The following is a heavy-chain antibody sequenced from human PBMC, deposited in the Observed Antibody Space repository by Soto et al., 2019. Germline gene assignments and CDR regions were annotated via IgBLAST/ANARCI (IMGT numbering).Heavy chain of an antibody. CDR3: ARDQGYSYGWYYYYYGMDV. CDR1: GYTFTSYG. J-gene: IGHJ6*02. Sequence: ASVKVSCKASGYTFTSYGISWVRQAPGQGLEWMGWISAYDGNTNYAQKLQDRVTMTTDTSTSTAYMELRSLRSDDTAVYYCARDQGYSYGWYYYYYGMDVWGQGTTVTVSS. D-gene: IGHD5-18*01. V-gene: IGHV1-18*01. CDR2: ISAYDGNT.